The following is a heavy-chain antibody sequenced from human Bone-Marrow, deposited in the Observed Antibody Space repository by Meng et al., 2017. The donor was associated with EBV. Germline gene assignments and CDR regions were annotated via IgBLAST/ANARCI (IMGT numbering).Heavy chain of an antibody. V-gene: IGHV1-69*01. J-gene: IGHJ4*02. CDR1: GGTFRSDA. D-gene: IGHD3-10*01. Sequence: QVQLGQSGAEVKKPGSSVKVSGKTSGGTFRSDAVSWVRQAPGQGLEWMGGLIPMSDAPHYAQKFQDRVRITADESTSTHYMDLSGLRSEDTAVYYCASESGRGFTPDYWGQGTLVTVSS. CDR2: LIPMSDAP. CDR3: ASESGRGFTPDY.